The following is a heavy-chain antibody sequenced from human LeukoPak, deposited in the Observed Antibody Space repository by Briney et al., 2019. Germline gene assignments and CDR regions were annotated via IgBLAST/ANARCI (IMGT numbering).Heavy chain of an antibody. CDR2: INPDGSGK. Sequence: GGSLRLSREASGFTLSTYWMNWVRQVPGKGLDWVANINPDGSGKRYVDSVKGRFTIARDNADNSLSLQMNSLRAEDTAVYYCASWGAGGNSWGQGTLVTVSS. CDR3: ASWGAGGNS. V-gene: IGHV3-7*01. CDR1: GFTLSTYW. D-gene: IGHD3-16*01. J-gene: IGHJ4*02.